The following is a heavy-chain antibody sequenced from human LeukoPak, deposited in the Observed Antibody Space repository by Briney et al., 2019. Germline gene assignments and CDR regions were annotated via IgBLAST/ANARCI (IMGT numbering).Heavy chain of an antibody. D-gene: IGHD5-18*01. V-gene: IGHV5-51*01. J-gene: IGHJ4*02. CDR2: IYPADSNT. CDR3: ARGDVDTTMVGYY. CDR1: GYSFTTYW. Sequence: GESLKISCKGSGYSFTTYWIGWVRQMPGEGLEWMGIIYPADSNTRYSPSFQGQVTISADKSITTAYLQWSSLKASDTAMYYCARGDVDTTMVGYYWGQGTLVTVSS.